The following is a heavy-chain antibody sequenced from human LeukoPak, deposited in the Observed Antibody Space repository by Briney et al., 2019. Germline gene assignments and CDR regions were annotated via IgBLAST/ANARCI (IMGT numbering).Heavy chain of an antibody. D-gene: IGHD2-2*01. CDR3: ARDRGYCSSTSCSNWFDP. CDR1: GFTFGDYG. CDR2: INWNGGST. Sequence: PGGSLRLSCAASGFTFGDYGMSWVRQAPGKGLEWVSGINWNGGSTGYADSVKGRFTTSRDNAKNSLYLQMNSLRAEDTALYHCARDRGYCSSTSCSNWFDPWGQGTLVTVSS. V-gene: IGHV3-20*01. J-gene: IGHJ5*02.